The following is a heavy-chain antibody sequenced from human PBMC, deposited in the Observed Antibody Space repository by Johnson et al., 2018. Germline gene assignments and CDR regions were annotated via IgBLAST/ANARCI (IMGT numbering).Heavy chain of an antibody. D-gene: IGHD3-10*01. CDR1: GGSISSYY. CDR3: ARDTYYSGSGSYYRNYYYYGMDV. Sequence: QVQLQESGPGLVKPSETLSLTCTVSGGSISSYYWSWIRQPPGKGLEWIGYIYYSGSTNYNPSLKSRVTISVDTSKNQFSLNLSSVTAADTAVYYCARDTYYSGSGSYYRNYYYYGMDVWGQGTTVTVSS. CDR2: IYYSGST. V-gene: IGHV4-59*01. J-gene: IGHJ6*02.